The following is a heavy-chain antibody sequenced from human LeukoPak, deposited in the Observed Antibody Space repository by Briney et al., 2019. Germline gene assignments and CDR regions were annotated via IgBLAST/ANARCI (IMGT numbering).Heavy chain of an antibody. V-gene: IGHV4-34*01. CDR2: INHSAVS. CDR3: AGHRWTIEVETSLGRGLGGWFDP. D-gene: IGHD3-16*01. J-gene: IGHJ5*02. Sequence: PSETLSLTCAVYGGSFSGYYWTWIRQPPGKGLEWIGEINHSAVSAYDPSLKSRVIISVDTSKKQFSLKLTSVTAADTAIYYCAGHRWTIEVETSLGRGLGGWFDPWGQGTLVTVSS. CDR1: GGSFSGYY.